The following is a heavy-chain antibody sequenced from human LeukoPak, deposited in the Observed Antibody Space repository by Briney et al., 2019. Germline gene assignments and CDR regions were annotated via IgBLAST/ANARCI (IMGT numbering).Heavy chain of an antibody. CDR1: GFTFSSYI. D-gene: IGHD3-22*01. V-gene: IGHV3-21*01. CDR3: ARVSDSTPDEGS. CDR2: ISPSGSHK. J-gene: IGHJ5*01. Sequence: GGSLRLSCAASGFTFSSYIMNWVRQAPEKGLEWVSSISPSGSHKYYADSVKGRFTIFRDNAKKSVSLQMNSLRAEDTAVYYCARVSDSTPDEGSWGQGTLVTVSS.